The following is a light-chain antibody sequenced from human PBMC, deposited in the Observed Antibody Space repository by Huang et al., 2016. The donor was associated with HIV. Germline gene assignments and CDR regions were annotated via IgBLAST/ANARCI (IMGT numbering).Light chain of an antibody. CDR2: AAV. CDR1: QGVGDY. CDR3: QKYKSAPLT. J-gene: IGKJ4*01. V-gene: IGKV1-27*01. Sequence: DIQMTQSPSSLSASVGDRVTITCRASQGVGDYVAWYQQKPGKAPTLLIYAAVTLQSGVPSRCSGSGSGTDFTLTISGLQPEDAATYYCQKYKSAPLTFGGGSKVEIK.